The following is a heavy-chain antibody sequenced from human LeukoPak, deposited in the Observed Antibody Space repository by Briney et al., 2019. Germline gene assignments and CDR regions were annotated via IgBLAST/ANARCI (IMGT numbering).Heavy chain of an antibody. CDR2: INPNSGGT. V-gene: IGHV1-2*02. D-gene: IGHD3-10*01. CDR3: ARTPQVLLWFMEALAN. J-gene: IGHJ4*02. Sequence: ASVKVSCKASGYTFTGYYMHWVRQAPGQGLEWMGWINPNSGGTNYAQKFQGRVTMTRDTSISTAYMELSRLRSDDTAVYYCARTPQVLLWFMEALANWGQGTLVTVSS. CDR1: GYTFTGYY.